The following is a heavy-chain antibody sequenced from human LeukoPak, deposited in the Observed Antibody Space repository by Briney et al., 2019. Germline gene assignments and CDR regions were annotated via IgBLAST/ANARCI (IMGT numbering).Heavy chain of an antibody. CDR2: INPNSGGT. D-gene: IGHD7-27*01. Sequence: ASVKVSCKASGYSFTGSYMHWVRQAPGQGLKWMGWINPNSGGTNYAQKFQGRVTMTRDTSISTAYMEVSSLRSDDTAVYYCARVPLPNWGSAEYFDLWGRGTLVTVSS. J-gene: IGHJ2*01. CDR3: ARVPLPNWGSAEYFDL. V-gene: IGHV1-2*02. CDR1: GYSFTGSY.